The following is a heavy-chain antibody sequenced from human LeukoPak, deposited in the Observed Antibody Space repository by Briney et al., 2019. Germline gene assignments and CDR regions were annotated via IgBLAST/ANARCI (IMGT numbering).Heavy chain of an antibody. J-gene: IGHJ4*02. CDR3: ARDSSGYYHGY. V-gene: IGHV1-2*02. CDR1: GYTFTAYY. CDR2: ANPNSGGT. D-gene: IGHD3-22*01. Sequence: ASVKVSCKASGYTFTAYYMHWVRQAPGQGLEWMGWANPNSGGTNYAQKFQGRVTMTRDTSISTAYMELSGLRSDDTALYFCARDSSGYYHGYWGQGTLVTVSS.